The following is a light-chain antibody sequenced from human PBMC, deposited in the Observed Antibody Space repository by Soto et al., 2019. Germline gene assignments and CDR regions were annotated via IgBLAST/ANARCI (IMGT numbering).Light chain of an antibody. V-gene: IGKV1-5*03. CDR3: QQYGSSPRT. J-gene: IGKJ1*01. CDR1: HTIRRW. CDR2: KAS. Sequence: DIQMTQAPSTLSGSVGDRVTITCRASHTIRRWLAWYQQKPGKAPKLLIYKASTLKSGVPSRFSGSGSGTEFTLTISRLEPEDFAVYYCQQYGSSPRTFGQGTKVDI.